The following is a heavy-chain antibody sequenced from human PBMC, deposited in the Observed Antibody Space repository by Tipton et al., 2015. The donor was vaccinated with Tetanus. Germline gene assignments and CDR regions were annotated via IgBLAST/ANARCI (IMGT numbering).Heavy chain of an antibody. V-gene: IGHV4-39*07. CDR2: IFYSGST. D-gene: IGHD3-10*01. J-gene: IGHJ6*02. Sequence: TLSLTCTVSGGSMNTRTFYWGWIRQSPGKGLEWIGSIFYSGSTYYNPSLKSRVTISEDRSKNQISLRLRSVTAADTAVYYCARVKGTYNHYGLDVWGQGTTVTVAS. CDR3: ARVKGTYNHYGLDV. CDR1: GGSMNTRTFY.